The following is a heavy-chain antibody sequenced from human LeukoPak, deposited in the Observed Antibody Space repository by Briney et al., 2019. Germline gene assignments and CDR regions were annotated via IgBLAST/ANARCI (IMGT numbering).Heavy chain of an antibody. CDR3: ARAGLAYCGGACYSEYFQH. CDR2: ISYDGSNK. V-gene: IGHV3-30*04. D-gene: IGHD2-21*02. Sequence: GGSLRLSCAASGFTFSSYAMHWVRQAPGKGLEWVAVISYDGSNKYYADSVKGRFTISRDNSKNTLYLQMNSLRAEDTALYYCARAGLAYCGGACYSEYFQHWGQGTLVTVSS. J-gene: IGHJ1*01. CDR1: GFTFSSYA.